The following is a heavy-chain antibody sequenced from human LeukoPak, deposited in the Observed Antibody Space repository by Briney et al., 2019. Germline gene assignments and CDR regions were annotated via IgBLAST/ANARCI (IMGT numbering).Heavy chain of an antibody. CDR2: IRSKANNYAT. D-gene: IGHD1-26*01. CDR3: TRTYSGSYCDY. Sequence: GGSLRLSCAASGLTFSGSAMHWVRQASGKGLEWVGRIRSKANNYATAYAASLKDRFTISRDDSKNTAYLQMISLKAEDTAVYYCTRTYSGSYCDYWGQGTLVTVSS. CDR1: GLTFSGSA. V-gene: IGHV3-73*01. J-gene: IGHJ4*02.